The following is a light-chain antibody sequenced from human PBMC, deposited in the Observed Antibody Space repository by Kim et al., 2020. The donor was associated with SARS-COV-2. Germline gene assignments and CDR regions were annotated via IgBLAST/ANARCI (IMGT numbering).Light chain of an antibody. CDR3: QQYSKWPYT. CDR1: QSVGKS. J-gene: IGKJ2*01. Sequence: DIVMTQSPATLSVSPGERATLSCRASQSVGKSLAWYQQIRGRAPRLLMYGAFTRATGVPARFSGSGSGTDFTLTISSLQSEDFAVYFCQQYSKWPYTFGKGTKLEIK. V-gene: IGKV3-15*01. CDR2: GAF.